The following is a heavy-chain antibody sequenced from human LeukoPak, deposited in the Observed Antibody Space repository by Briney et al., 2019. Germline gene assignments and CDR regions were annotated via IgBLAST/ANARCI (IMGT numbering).Heavy chain of an antibody. CDR1: GFTFSSYS. V-gene: IGHV3-21*01. CDR3: ARVVYATGYNWFDP. Sequence: GGSLRLSCAAPGFTFSSYSMNWVRQAPGKGLEWVSSISSSSSYIYYADSVKGRFTISRDNAKNSLYLQMNSLRAEDTAVYYCARVVYATGYNWFDPWGQGTLVTVSS. J-gene: IGHJ5*02. D-gene: IGHD2-8*01. CDR2: ISSSSSYI.